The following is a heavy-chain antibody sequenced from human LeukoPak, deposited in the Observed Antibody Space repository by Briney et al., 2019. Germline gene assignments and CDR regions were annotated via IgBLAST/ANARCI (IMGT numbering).Heavy chain of an antibody. Sequence: PGGSLRLSCAASGFTFSSYWMNWVRQAPGKGLEWLANIKGDGNEKNYVDSVKGRFSISRDNAKNSLYLQMDSLRAEVTAVYYCAKEGAYPIITYDSWGQGALVTVSS. CDR2: IKGDGNEK. J-gene: IGHJ5*01. D-gene: IGHD3-10*01. V-gene: IGHV3-7*01. CDR1: GFTFSSYW. CDR3: AKEGAYPIITYDS.